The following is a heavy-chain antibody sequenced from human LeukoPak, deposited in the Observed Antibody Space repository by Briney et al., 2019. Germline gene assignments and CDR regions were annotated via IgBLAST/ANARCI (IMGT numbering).Heavy chain of an antibody. CDR1: GYTFTSYD. J-gene: IGHJ6*03. D-gene: IGHD6-13*01. CDR3: ARDDSSSWLRGYYYYMDV. Sequence: ASVKVSCKASGYTFTSYDINWVRQATGQGLAWMGWMNPNSGNTGYAQKFQGRVTMTRNTSISTAYMELSSLRSEDTAVYYCARDDSSSWLRGYYYYMDVWGKGTTVTVSS. V-gene: IGHV1-8*01. CDR2: MNPNSGNT.